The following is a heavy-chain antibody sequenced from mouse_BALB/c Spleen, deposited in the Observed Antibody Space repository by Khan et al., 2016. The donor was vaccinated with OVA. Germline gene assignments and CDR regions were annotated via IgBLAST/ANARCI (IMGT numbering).Heavy chain of an antibody. CDR3: ARGGAAYYRSGGGAMDY. CDR2: INTHSGVP. D-gene: IGHD2-12*01. J-gene: IGHJ4*01. V-gene: IGHV9-4*02. CDR1: GYTFTTAG. Sequence: QIQLVQSGPELKKPGETVRISCKASGYTFTTAGIQWVQQMPGKGLKWIGWINTHSGVPKYAEDFKGRFAFSLEISVNTAYLQITNLKNEDTATXTCARGGAAYYRSGGGAMDYWGQGTSVTVSS.